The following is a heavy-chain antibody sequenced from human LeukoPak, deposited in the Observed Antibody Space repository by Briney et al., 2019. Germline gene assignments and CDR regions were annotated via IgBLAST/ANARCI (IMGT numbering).Heavy chain of an antibody. Sequence: SETLSLTCTVSGGSISSSSYYWGWIRQPPGKGLEWIGYFYHTGSTTYNPSLKSRVTISVDTSKNQFSLNLSSVTAADTAVYYCARRGWYFDLWGRGTLVTVSS. CDR2: FYHTGST. CDR3: ARRGWYFDL. CDR1: GGSISSSSYY. V-gene: IGHV4-61*05. D-gene: IGHD3-10*01. J-gene: IGHJ2*01.